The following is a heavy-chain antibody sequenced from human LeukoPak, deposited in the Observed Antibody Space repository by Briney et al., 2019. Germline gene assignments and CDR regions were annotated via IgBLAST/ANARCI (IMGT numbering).Heavy chain of an antibody. V-gene: IGHV3-48*01. CDR3: AKGGSSWYSDYYFDY. CDR2: ISSSSSTI. J-gene: IGHJ4*02. CDR1: GFTFSSYS. Sequence: GGSLRLSCAASGFTFSSYSVNWVRQAPGKGLEWVSHISSSSSTIYYADSVKGRFTISRDNAKNTMYMQMNSLRPEDTAVYYCAKGGSSWYSDYYFDYWGQGTLVTVSS. D-gene: IGHD6-13*01.